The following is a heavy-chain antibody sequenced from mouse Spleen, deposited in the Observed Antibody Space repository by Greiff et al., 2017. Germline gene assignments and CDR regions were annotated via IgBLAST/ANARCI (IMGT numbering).Heavy chain of an antibody. CDR1: GYTFTDYY. D-gene: IGHD6-5*01. J-gene: IGHJ4*01. Sequence: QVQLKQSGAELARPGASVKLSCKASGYTFTDYYINWVKQRTGQGLEWIGEIYPGSGNTYYNEKFKGKATLTADKSSSTAYMQLSSLTSEDSAVYFCAREGPYDYYAMDYWGQGTSVTVSS. CDR3: AREGPYDYYAMDY. V-gene: IGHV1-77*01. CDR2: IYPGSGNT.